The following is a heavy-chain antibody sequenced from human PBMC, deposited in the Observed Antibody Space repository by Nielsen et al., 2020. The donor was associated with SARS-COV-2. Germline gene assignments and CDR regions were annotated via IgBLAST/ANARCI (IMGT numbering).Heavy chain of an antibody. D-gene: IGHD3-10*01. CDR1: GFTFSSYG. CDR3: ARDGSGSYYNGWFDP. V-gene: IGHV3-33*01. CDR2: IWYDGSNK. J-gene: IGHJ5*02. Sequence: GESLKISCAASGFTFSSYGMHWVRQAPGKGLEWVAVIWYDGSNKYYADSVKGRFTISRDNAKNSLYLQMNSLRAEDTAVYYCARDGSGSYYNGWFDPWGQGTLVTVSS.